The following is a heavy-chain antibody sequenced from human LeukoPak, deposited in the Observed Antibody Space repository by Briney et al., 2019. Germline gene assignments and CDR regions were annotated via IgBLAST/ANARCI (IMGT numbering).Heavy chain of an antibody. J-gene: IGHJ4*02. CDR1: GFTFSSYA. CDR3: ARGYCTSSSRYIDY. D-gene: IGHD2-2*02. Sequence: PGGSLRLSCATSGFTFSSYAFHWVRQAPGKGLEWVATMSFDVNNKYYADSVRGRFTISRDNSKNTLYLQMNSLRAEDTAVYSCARGYCTSSSRYIDYWGQGTLVTVSS. CDR2: MSFDVNNK. V-gene: IGHV3-30*04.